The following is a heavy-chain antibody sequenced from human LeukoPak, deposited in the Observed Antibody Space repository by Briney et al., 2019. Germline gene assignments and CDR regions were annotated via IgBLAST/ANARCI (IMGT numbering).Heavy chain of an antibody. CDR2: MNPNSGNT. CDR3: ARGMASYSSSWYGAYYYYYYMDV. J-gene: IGHJ6*03. V-gene: IGHV1-8*03. D-gene: IGHD6-13*01. CDR1: GYTFTSYD. Sequence: ASVKVSCKASGYTFTSYDINWVRQATGQGLEWMGWMNPNSGNTGYAQKFQGRVTITRNTSISKAYMELISLRSEDTAVYYCARGMASYSSSWYGAYYYYYYMDVWGKGTTVTVSS.